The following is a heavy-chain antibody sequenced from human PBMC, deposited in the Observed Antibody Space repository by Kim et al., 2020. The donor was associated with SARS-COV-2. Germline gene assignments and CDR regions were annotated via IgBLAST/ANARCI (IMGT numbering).Heavy chain of an antibody. CDR3: AKASYQLLYVIDY. D-gene: IGHD2-2*02. V-gene: IGHV3-30*02. J-gene: IGHJ4*02. Sequence: YADSVKGRFTISRDNSKNTLDLQMNSLRAEDTAVYYCAKASYQLLYVIDYWGQGTLVTVSS.